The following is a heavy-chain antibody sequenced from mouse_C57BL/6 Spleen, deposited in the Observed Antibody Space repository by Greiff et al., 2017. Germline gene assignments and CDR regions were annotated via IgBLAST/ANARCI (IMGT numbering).Heavy chain of an antibody. J-gene: IGHJ1*03. CDR3: AAPTVVATRYFDV. Sequence: QVHVKQSGPELVKPGASVKISCKASGYAFSSSWMNWVKQRPGKGLEWIGRIYPGDGDTNYNGKFKGKATLTADKSSSTAYMQLSSLTSEDSAVYFCAAPTVVATRYFDVWGTGTTVTVSS. CDR1: GYAFSSSW. V-gene: IGHV1-82*01. D-gene: IGHD1-1*01. CDR2: IYPGDGDT.